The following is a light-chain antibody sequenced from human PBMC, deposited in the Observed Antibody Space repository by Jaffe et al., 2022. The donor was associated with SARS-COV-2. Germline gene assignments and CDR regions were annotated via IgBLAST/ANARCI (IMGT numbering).Light chain of an antibody. CDR3: QVWDNDGDHYV. V-gene: IGLV3-21*01. Sequence: SYILTQPPSVSVAPGETARISCGGNSIGRKDVHWYQQRSGQAPVLVISSDTDRPSGIPERFSGSNSGNTATLTIGRVEAGDEADYYCQVWDNDGDHYVFGSGTKVTVL. CDR1: SIGRKD. CDR2: SDT. J-gene: IGLJ1*01.